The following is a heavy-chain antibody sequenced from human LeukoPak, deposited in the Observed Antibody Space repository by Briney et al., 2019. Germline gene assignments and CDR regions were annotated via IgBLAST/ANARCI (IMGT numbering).Heavy chain of an antibody. Sequence: PSETLSLTCAVDGGSFSGYYWSWIRQPPGKGRGWMGESNQSGGTNYNPSLKSRVTISVDTSKTQFSLKLHSVTAPDTAVYYCAKVTIPLKAFDIWGQGTMVTVSS. CDR1: GGSFSGYY. J-gene: IGHJ3*02. D-gene: IGHD3-3*01. CDR2: SNQSGGT. V-gene: IGHV4-34*01. CDR3: AKVTIPLKAFDI.